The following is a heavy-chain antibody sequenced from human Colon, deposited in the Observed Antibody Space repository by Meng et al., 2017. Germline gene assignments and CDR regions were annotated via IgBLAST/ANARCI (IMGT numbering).Heavy chain of an antibody. V-gene: IGHV4-4*02. D-gene: IGHD1-1*01. J-gene: IGHJ4*02. CDR2: VYHRGDT. CDR3: GRDQGRQLINH. CDR1: GDSISSDIW. Sequence: QGHLQEAGPGLVKPSGTLSLTCIVSGDSISSDIWWSWVRQPPGKGLEWIGEVYHRGDTNYNPSLKSRVVISVDRSKNQFSLNLSSVTAADTAVYYCGRDQGRQLINHWGQGTLVTVSS.